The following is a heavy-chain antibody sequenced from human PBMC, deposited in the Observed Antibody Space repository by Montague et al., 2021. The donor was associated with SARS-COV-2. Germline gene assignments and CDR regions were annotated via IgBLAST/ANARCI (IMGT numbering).Heavy chain of an antibody. CDR1: GYSISSGYY. J-gene: IGHJ4*02. CDR3: VRVLDNLVRDY. V-gene: IGHV4-38-2*02. Sequence: SETLSLTCSVSGYSISSGYYWGWIRQPPGKGLEWVGCISYIGKTYYSPSLKSRLTISLDSSKNQFSLQARSVTAADTAVYYCVRVLDNLVRDYWGQGTLVTVSS. D-gene: IGHD3/OR15-3a*01. CDR2: ISYIGKT.